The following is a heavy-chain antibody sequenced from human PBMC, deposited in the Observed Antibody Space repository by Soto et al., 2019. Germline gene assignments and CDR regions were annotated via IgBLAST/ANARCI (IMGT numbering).Heavy chain of an antibody. J-gene: IGHJ6*02. Sequence: GASVKVSCKASGGTFSSYAISWVRQAPGQGLEWMGGIIPIFGTANYAQKFQGRVTITADESTSTAYMELSSLRSEDTAVYYCASKGIIAAAGDYYYGMDVWGQGTTVTVYS. V-gene: IGHV1-69*13. CDR2: IIPIFGTA. CDR1: GGTFSSYA. D-gene: IGHD6-13*01. CDR3: ASKGIIAAAGDYYYGMDV.